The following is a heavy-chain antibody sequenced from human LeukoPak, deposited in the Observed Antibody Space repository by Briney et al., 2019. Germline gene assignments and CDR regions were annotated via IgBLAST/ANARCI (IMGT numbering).Heavy chain of an antibody. D-gene: IGHD3-22*01. V-gene: IGHV3-23*01. CDR3: AKDRPNYYDSSVHYSGRKGDY. CDR1: GFTFSSYA. CDR2: ITSSGGRT. J-gene: IGHJ4*02. Sequence: PGRSLRLSCAASGFTFSSYAMSWVRQAPGKGLEWVSSITSSGGRTYYAGSVKGPFTISRDNSKNTMYMQMNSLRATDPAVSYCAKDRPNYYDSSVHYSGRKGDYCGQGDLVTVSS.